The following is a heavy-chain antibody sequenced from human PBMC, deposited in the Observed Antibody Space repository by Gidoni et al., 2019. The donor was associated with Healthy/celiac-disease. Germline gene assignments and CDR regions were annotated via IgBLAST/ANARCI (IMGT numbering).Heavy chain of an antibody. V-gene: IGHV1-69*01. CDR1: RGPSSSYA. D-gene: IGHD3-16*02. Sequence: PGSSVKVSCKASRGPSSSYAISWVRQAPGQGLEWMGGIIPIFGTANYAQKFQGRVTITADESTSTAYMELSSLRSEDTAVYYCAKTSNYDYVWGSYRYIFDYWGQGTLVTVSS. CDR2: IIPIFGTA. J-gene: IGHJ4*02. CDR3: AKTSNYDYVWGSYRYIFDY.